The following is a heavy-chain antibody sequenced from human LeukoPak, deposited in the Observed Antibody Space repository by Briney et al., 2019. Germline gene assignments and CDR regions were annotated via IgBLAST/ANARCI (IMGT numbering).Heavy chain of an antibody. CDR2: ISSSSSHI. CDR1: GFRFSDFS. CDR3: ATSFMIRGN. J-gene: IGHJ4*02. Sequence: GGSLRLSCAASGFRFSDFSMNWVRQAPGKGLEWVSSISSSSSHIYYADSVKGRFTISRDNAKSSLYLQMNSLKAEDTAVYYCATSFMIRGNWGQGTLVTVSS. D-gene: IGHD3-16*01. V-gene: IGHV3-21*01.